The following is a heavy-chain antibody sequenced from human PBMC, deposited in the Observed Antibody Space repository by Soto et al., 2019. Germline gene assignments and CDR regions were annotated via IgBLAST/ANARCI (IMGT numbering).Heavy chain of an antibody. Sequence: GGSLRLSCAASGFTFSSYAMHWVRQAPGKGLEWVAVISYDGSNKYYADSVKGRFTISRDNSKNTLYLQMNSLRAEDTAVYYCARLYCSGGSCYSDYWGQGTLVTVSS. CDR1: GFTFSSYA. CDR3: ARLYCSGGSCYSDY. CDR2: ISYDGSNK. V-gene: IGHV3-30-3*01. D-gene: IGHD2-15*01. J-gene: IGHJ4*02.